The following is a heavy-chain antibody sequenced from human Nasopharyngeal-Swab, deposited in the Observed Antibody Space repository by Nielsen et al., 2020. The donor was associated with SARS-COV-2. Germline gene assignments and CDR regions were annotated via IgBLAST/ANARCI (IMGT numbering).Heavy chain of an antibody. D-gene: IGHD6-19*01. J-gene: IGHJ3*02. Sequence: ASVKVSCRASGYTFTSYYMHWVRQAPGQGLEWMGIINPSGGSTSYAQKFQGRVTMTRNTSISTAYMELSSLRSEDTAVYYCARGWLLHAFDIWGQGTMVTVSS. CDR1: GYTFTSYY. V-gene: IGHV1-46*01. CDR3: ARGWLLHAFDI. CDR2: INPSGGST.